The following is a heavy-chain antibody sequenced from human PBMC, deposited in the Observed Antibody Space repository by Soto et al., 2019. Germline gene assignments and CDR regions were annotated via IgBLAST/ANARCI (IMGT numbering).Heavy chain of an antibody. CDR1: GGSLSGYY. CDR3: ARGLGFCTSTTWFPSQGFDY. CDR2: ISHTGRI. Sequence: ETLSLTCGVFGGSLSGYYWNWIRQAPGKGLEWIGEISHTGRINFNPSLKSRVTISVDTSKNQISLTLISVTAADTAVYYCARGLGFCTSTTWFPSQGFDYCGQGTLVTVS. J-gene: IGHJ4*02. D-gene: IGHD2-2*01. V-gene: IGHV4-34*01.